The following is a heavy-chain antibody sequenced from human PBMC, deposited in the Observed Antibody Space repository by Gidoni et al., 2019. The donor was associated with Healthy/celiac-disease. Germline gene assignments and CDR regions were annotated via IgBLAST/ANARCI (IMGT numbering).Heavy chain of an antibody. CDR2: IYYSGST. D-gene: IGHD3-22*01. Sequence: QVQLQESGPGLVKPSETLSLTCTVSGGSISSYYWSWIRQPPGKGLEWIGYIYYSGSTNYNPSLKSRVTISVDTSKNQFSLKLSSVTAADTAVYYCARVGSAYYYDSSGYYPSYYFDYWGQGTLVTVSS. CDR1: GGSISSYY. CDR3: ARVGSAYYYDSSGYYPSYYFDY. J-gene: IGHJ4*02. V-gene: IGHV4-59*01.